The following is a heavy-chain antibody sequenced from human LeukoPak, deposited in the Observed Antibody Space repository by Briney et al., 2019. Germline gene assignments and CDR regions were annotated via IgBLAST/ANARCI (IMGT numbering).Heavy chain of an antibody. CDR3: ARGGISFDY. V-gene: IGHV4-59*01. J-gene: IGHJ4*02. CDR2: IYYSGST. Sequence: SETLSLTCTDSGGSISSYYWSWIRQPPGKGLGWIGYIYYSGSTNYNPSLKSRVTISVDTSKNQFSLKLSSVTAADTAVYYCARGGISFDYWGQGTLVTVSS. CDR1: GGSISSYY. D-gene: IGHD3-16*01.